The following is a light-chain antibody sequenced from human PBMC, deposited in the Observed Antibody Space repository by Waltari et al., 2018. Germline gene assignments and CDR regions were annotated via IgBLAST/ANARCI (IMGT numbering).Light chain of an antibody. CDR3: QQYDNWPLT. J-gene: IGKJ4*01. CDR2: GAS. V-gene: IGKV3-15*01. CDR1: QSVSRK. Sequence: EIVMTQSPATVSVSPGERATLSCRASQSVSRKLAWYQQKPGQAPRLLFYGASTRATGIPARFSGSGSGTEYTLTISSLQSEDFAVYYCQQYDNWPLTFGGGTKLEIK.